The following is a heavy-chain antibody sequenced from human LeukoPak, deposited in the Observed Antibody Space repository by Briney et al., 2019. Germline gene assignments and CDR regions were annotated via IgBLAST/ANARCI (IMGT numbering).Heavy chain of an antibody. D-gene: IGHD6-6*01. J-gene: IGHJ4*02. CDR1: GGTFSSYA. V-gene: IGHV1-69*05. CDR3: ATSSKQLAFDY. Sequence: ASVKVSCKASGGTFSSYAISWVRQAPGQGLEWMGGIIPIFGTANYAQKFHGRVTITTDESTSTAYMELSSLRSEDTAVYYCATSSKQLAFDYWGQGTLVTVSS. CDR2: IIPIFGTA.